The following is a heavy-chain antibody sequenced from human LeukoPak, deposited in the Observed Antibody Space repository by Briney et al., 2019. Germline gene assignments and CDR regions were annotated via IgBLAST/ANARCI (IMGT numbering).Heavy chain of an antibody. CDR1: GFTFSSYA. J-gene: IGHJ4*02. CDR2: ISGSGAST. Sequence: PGGSLRLSCAASGFTFSSYAMNWARQAPGKGLEWVSAISGSGASTYYADSVKGRFTISRDNSKNTLFLQMNSLRDEDTALYYRAKAGIGVVGYFDYWGQGTLVTVSS. CDR3: AKAGIGVVGYFDY. V-gene: IGHV3-23*01. D-gene: IGHD6-19*01.